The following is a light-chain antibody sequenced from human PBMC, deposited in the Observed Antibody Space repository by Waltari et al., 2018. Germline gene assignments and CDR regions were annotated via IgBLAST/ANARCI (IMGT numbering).Light chain of an antibody. CDR3: ASYAGRSTLL. V-gene: IGLV2-23*01. CDR2: DVT. Sequence: QSALTQPASVSGSPGQSIPISCTGTRSDVGGYNCVSWYQQHPGKAPKPIICDVTKRPSGVSKRFSGSKAGNTASLTISGLQAEDEADYHCASYAGRSTLLFGGGTKLTVL. J-gene: IGLJ3*02. CDR1: RSDVGGYNC.